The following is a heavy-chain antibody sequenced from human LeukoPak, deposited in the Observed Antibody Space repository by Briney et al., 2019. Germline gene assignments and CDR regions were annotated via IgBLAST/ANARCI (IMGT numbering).Heavy chain of an antibody. CDR2: IYPGDSDT. Sequence: GASLQISSKGSGYIFTSYWIGWVRQMPGKGLEWMAIIYPGDSDTRYSPSFQGQVTISADKSISTAYLQWSSLKASDTAIYYCAAYYYDSSGYYVFDYWGQGTLVTVSS. D-gene: IGHD3-22*01. J-gene: IGHJ4*02. CDR1: GYIFTSYW. CDR3: AAYYYDSSGYYVFDY. V-gene: IGHV5-51*01.